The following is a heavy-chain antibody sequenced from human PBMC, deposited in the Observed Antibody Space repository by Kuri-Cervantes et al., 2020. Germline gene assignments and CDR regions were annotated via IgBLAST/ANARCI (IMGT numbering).Heavy chain of an antibody. CDR2: ISYDGSNK. Sequence: GGSLRLSCAASGFSFSSYWMGWVRQAPGKGLEWVAVISYDGSNKYYADSVKGRFTISRDNSKNTLYLQMNSLRAEDTAVYYCAKDESSSWCMDAWGQGTTVTVSS. CDR1: GFSFSSYW. CDR3: AKDESSSWCMDA. V-gene: IGHV3-30*18. J-gene: IGHJ6*02. D-gene: IGHD6-13*01.